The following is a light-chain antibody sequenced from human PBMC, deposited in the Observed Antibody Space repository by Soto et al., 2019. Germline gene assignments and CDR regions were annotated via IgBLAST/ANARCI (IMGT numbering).Light chain of an antibody. Sequence: DIQMTQSPSSLSASVGDRVTITCQASQDISNFLTWYQQKPGKAPKLLINDASNLEIGVPSRFSGSGSGTHFTFTISSLQPEDVATYYCQQYDNLPLTFGGGTKVEIK. CDR3: QQYDNLPLT. CDR1: QDISNF. V-gene: IGKV1-33*01. J-gene: IGKJ4*01. CDR2: DAS.